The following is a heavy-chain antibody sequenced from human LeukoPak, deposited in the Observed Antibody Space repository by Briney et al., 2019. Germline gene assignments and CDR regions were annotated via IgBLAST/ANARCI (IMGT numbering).Heavy chain of an antibody. Sequence: ASVKVSCKASGYTFTSYYMHWVRQAPGQGLEWMGGFDPEDGETIYAQKFQGRVTMTEDTSTDTAYMELSSLRSEDTAVYYCATRSAGTPHGYGMDVWGQGTTVTVSS. CDR2: FDPEDGET. CDR1: GYTFTSYY. CDR3: ATRSAGTPHGYGMDV. D-gene: IGHD6-19*01. V-gene: IGHV1-24*01. J-gene: IGHJ6*02.